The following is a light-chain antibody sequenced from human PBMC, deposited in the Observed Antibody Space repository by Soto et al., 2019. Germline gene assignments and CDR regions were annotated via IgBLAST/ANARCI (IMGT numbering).Light chain of an antibody. CDR2: DAS. J-gene: IGKJ4*01. Sequence: EIALTQSPATLSLSPGERATLSCRASQSVSRYLAWYQQNPGQAPRLLIYDASNRATGIPARFSGSGSGTDFTLTISSLEPEDFAVYYCQQRGNWPSFGGGTKVEIK. V-gene: IGKV3-11*01. CDR3: QQRGNWPS. CDR1: QSVSRY.